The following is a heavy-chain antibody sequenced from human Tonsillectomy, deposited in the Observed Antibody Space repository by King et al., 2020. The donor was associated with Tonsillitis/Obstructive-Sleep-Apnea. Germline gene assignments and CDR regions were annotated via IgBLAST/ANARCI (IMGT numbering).Heavy chain of an antibody. V-gene: IGHV3-48*02. CDR3: ARDLQLWSYSFDY. CDR2: ISSSSSTI. CDR1: GFTFSSYS. J-gene: IGHJ4*02. D-gene: IGHD5-18*01. Sequence: VQLVESGGGLVQPGGSLRLSCAASGFTFSSYSMNWVRQAPGKGLEWVSYISSSSSTIYYADSVKGRFTISRDNAKNSLYLRMNSLRDEDTAVYYCARDLQLWSYSFDYWGQGTLVTVSS.